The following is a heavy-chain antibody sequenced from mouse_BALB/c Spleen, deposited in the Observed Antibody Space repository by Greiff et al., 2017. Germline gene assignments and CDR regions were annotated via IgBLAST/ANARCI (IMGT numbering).Heavy chain of an antibody. CDR1: GYTFTSYW. V-gene: IGHV1-69*02. D-gene: IGHD1-1*01. J-gene: IGHJ4*01. Sequence: QVQLQQPGAELVKPGASVKLSCKASGYTFTSYWMHWVKQRPGQGLEWIGEIDPSDSYTNYNQKFKGKATLTVDKSSSTAYMQLSSLTSEDSAVYYCAYYDVAMDYWGQGTSVTVSS. CDR3: AYYDVAMDY. CDR2: IDPSDSYT.